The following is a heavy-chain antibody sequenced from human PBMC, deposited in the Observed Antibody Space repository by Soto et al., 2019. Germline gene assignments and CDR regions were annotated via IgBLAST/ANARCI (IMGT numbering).Heavy chain of an antibody. D-gene: IGHD1-26*01. V-gene: IGHV5-10-1*01. Sequence: PGESLKISCQGSGYSFTTYWISWVRQMPGKGLEGMGKIDPGDSSTNYSPSFRGHITISVDSSINTAHLQFSSLKAADTAVYYCARLEKWYYNYYGLDVWGQGTMVTVSS. CDR3: ARLEKWYYNYYGLDV. CDR2: IDPGDSST. J-gene: IGHJ6*02. CDR1: GYSFTTYW.